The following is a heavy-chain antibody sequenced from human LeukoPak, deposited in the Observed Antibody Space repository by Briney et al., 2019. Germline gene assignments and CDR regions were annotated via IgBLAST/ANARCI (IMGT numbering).Heavy chain of an antibody. CDR3: ARDAGVLRYFDWSTYAFDI. V-gene: IGHV4-59*01. CDR2: IYYSGST. Sequence: PSETLSLTCTVSGGSISSYYWSWIRQPPGKGLEWIGYIYYSGSTNYNPSLKSRVTISVDTSKNQFSLKLSSVTAADTAVYYCARDAGVLRYFDWSTYAFDIWGQGTMVTVSS. D-gene: IGHD3-9*01. J-gene: IGHJ3*02. CDR1: GGSISSYY.